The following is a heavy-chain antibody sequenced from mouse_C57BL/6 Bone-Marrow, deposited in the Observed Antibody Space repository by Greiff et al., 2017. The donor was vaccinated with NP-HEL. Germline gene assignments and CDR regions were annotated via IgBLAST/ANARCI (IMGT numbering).Heavy chain of an antibody. J-gene: IGHJ2*01. Sequence: EVMLVESGGGLVKPGGSLKLSCAASGFTFSSYAMSWVRQTPEKRLAWVATISDGGSYTYYPDNVKGRFTISRDNAKNNLYLQMSHLKSEDTAMYYCASPLFDYWGQGTTLTVSS. V-gene: IGHV5-4*03. CDR1: GFTFSSYA. CDR3: ASPLFDY. CDR2: ISDGGSYT.